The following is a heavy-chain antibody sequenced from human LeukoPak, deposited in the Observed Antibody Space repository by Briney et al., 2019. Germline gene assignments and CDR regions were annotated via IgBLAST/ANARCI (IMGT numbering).Heavy chain of an antibody. CDR1: GGSISSSSYY. J-gene: IGHJ4*02. CDR3: AVGATRYFDY. V-gene: IGHV4-39*07. CDR2: IYYSGST. Sequence: SETLSLTCTVSGGSISSSSYYWGWIRQPPGKGLEWIGSIYYSGSTYYNPSLKSRVTISVDTSKNQFSLKLSSVTAADTAVYYCAVGATRYFDYWGQGTPVTVSS. D-gene: IGHD1-26*01.